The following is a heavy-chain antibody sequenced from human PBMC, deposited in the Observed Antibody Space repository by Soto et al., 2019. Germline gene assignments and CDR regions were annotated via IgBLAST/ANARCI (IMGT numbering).Heavy chain of an antibody. Sequence: EVQLVESGGGLAQPGGSLRLACAASGFTFSSYEMNWVRQAPGKGLEWISFITTSGYNVFYADSVKGRFTISRDNTLNSLYLQMDSLRAEDTAVYYCARNGYRYGYRPYYFDYWGQGTLVTVSS. CDR3: ARNGYRYGYRPYYFDY. V-gene: IGHV3-48*03. CDR1: GFTFSSYE. J-gene: IGHJ4*02. D-gene: IGHD5-18*01. CDR2: ITTSGYNV.